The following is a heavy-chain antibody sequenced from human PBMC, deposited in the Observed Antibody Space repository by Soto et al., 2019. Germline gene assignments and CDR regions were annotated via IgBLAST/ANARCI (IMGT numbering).Heavy chain of an antibody. D-gene: IGHD2-2*02. CDR3: AREGYRSSTSCYTTYYYGMDV. Sequence: SETLSLTCTVSGGSISSYYWSWIRQPAGKGLEWIGRIYTSGSTNYNPSLKSRVTMSVDTSKNQFSLKLSSVTAADTAVYYCAREGYRSSTSCYTTYYYGMDVWGQGTTVTVSS. V-gene: IGHV4-4*07. CDR1: GGSISSYY. J-gene: IGHJ6*02. CDR2: IYTSGST.